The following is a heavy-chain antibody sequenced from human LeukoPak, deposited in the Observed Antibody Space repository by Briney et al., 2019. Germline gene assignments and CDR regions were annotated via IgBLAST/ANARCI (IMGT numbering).Heavy chain of an antibody. CDR2: IYYSGST. D-gene: IGHD2-15*01. V-gene: IGHV4-39*07. J-gene: IGHJ4*02. CDR1: GGSISSSSYY. Sequence: SETLSLTCAVSGGSISSSSYYWGWIRQPPGKGLEWIGSIYYSGSTYYNPSLKSRVTISVDTSKNQFSLKLTSVTAADTAVYYCARTPSVYCSGGDCYPGHFDYWGQGTLVTVSS. CDR3: ARTPSVYCSGGDCYPGHFDY.